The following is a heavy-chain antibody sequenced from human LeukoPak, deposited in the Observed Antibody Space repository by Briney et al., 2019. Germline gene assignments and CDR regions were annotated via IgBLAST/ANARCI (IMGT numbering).Heavy chain of an antibody. D-gene: IGHD3-10*01. V-gene: IGHV1-18*01. CDR1: GYTFTSYG. J-gene: IGHJ4*02. CDR3: ARGGSFGTY. Sequence: ASVKVSCKASGYTFTSYGISWVRQAPGQGLEWMGWISVHNGYTKYAQKVQGRVTLTTDTSTSAAYMELKSLKSDDTAIYYCARGGSFGTYWGQGTLVTVSS. CDR2: ISVHNGYT.